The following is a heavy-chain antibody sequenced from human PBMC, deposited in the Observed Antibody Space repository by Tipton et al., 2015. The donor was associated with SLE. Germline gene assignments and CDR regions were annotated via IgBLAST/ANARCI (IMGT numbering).Heavy chain of an antibody. Sequence: TLSLTCTVSGGSIRSHYWSWIRQPPGKGLEWIGYTDGSGSINCNPSLKSRVTILVDMSKNQVSLKLTSVTAADTAVYYCARENSSSEGSMDVWGQGTTVIVSS. CDR1: GGSIRSHY. CDR3: ARENSSSEGSMDV. CDR2: TDGSGSI. V-gene: IGHV4-59*11. J-gene: IGHJ6*02. D-gene: IGHD6-6*01.